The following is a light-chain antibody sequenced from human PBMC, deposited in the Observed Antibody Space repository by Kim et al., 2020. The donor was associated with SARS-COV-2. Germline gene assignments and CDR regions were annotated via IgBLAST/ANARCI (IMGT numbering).Light chain of an antibody. CDR2: SNN. CDR3: AAWDDSLKDWV. CDR1: SSNIGSNT. Sequence: QSVLTQPPSASGTPGQRVTISCSGSSSNIGSNTVNWYQQLPGTAPKLLIYSNNQRPSGVPDRFSGSKSGTSASLAISGLQSEDEADYYCAAWDDSLKDWVFGGGTQLTVL. J-gene: IGLJ3*02. V-gene: IGLV1-44*01.